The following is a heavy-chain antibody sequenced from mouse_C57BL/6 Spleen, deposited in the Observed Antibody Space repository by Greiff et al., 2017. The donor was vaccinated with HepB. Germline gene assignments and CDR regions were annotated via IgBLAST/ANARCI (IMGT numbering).Heavy chain of an antibody. CDR3: ARGGDYDALAY. CDR2: IDPNSGGT. J-gene: IGHJ3*01. V-gene: IGHV1-72*01. D-gene: IGHD2-4*01. Sequence: QVQLKQPGAELVKPGASVKLSCKASGYTFTSYWMHWVKQRPGRGLEWIGRIDPNSGGTKYNEKFKSKATLTVDKPSSTAYMQLSSLTSEDSAVYYCARGGDYDALAYWGQGTLVTVSA. CDR1: GYTFTSYW.